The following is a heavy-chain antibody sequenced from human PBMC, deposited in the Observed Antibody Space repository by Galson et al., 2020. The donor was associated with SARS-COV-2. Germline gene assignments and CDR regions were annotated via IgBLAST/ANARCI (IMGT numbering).Heavy chain of an antibody. J-gene: IGHJ6*02. CDR3: ARRGYSHGSGGYYGMDV. CDR2: VYNTGSA. V-gene: IGHV4-59*01. D-gene: IGHD5-12*01. CDR1: GDYISNYY. Sequence: SETLSLTCTVSGDYISNYYWSWLRQSPGKGLEWIAYVYNTGSANYNPSLKSRVTTSLETSKNQFSLRLNSVTAADSGVYYCARRGYSHGSGGYYGMDVWGQGTTVTVSS.